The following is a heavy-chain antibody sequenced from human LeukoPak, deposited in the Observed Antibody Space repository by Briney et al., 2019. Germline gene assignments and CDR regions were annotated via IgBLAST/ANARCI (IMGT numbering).Heavy chain of an antibody. CDR3: AKDGQSFNSMYDYFDS. D-gene: IGHD2-8*01. J-gene: IGHJ4*02. CDR2: IGGGDT. CDR1: GFTFRNFA. V-gene: IGHV3-23*01. Sequence: GGSLRLSCSASGFTFRNFAISWVRQAPGKGLEWVSSIGGGDTHYADSVKGRFTISRDDSRSTVDLQMSSLRAEDTAVYYCAKDGQSFNSMYDYFDSWGQGTLVAVSS.